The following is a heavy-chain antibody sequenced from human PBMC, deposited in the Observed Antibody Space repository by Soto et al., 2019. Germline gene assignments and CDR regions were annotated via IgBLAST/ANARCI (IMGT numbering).Heavy chain of an antibody. CDR3: ARHPSLMIVVVITDNWFNP. Sequence: PGGSLRLSCAASGFTFSSYAMSWVRQAPGKGLEWVSAISGSGGSTYYADSVKGRLTISRDNSKNTLYLQMNSLRAEDTAVYYCARHPSLMIVVVITDNWFNPWGQGTLVTVSS. D-gene: IGHD3-22*01. V-gene: IGHV3-23*01. CDR1: GFTFSSYA. J-gene: IGHJ5*02. CDR2: ISGSGGST.